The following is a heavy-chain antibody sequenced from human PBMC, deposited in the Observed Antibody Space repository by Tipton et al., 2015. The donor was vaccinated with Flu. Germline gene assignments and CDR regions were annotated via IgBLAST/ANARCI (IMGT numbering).Heavy chain of an antibody. D-gene: IGHD5-18*01. J-gene: IGHJ4*02. Sequence: LTCTVSGGSISSYYWSWIRQPAGKGLEWVGRIKSKTDGGTTDYAAPVKGRFTISRDDSKNTLYLQMNSLKTEDTAVYYCTTEVRRVTDYWGQGTLVTVSS. CDR1: GGSISSYY. V-gene: IGHV3-15*01. CDR3: TTEVRRVTDY. CDR2: IKSKTDGGTT.